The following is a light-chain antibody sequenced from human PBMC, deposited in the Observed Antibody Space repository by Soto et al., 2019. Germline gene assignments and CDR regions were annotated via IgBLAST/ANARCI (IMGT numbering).Light chain of an antibody. J-gene: IGKJ4*01. CDR2: AAS. CDR3: LQDYNYPLT. Sequence: VGDRVTITCRASQGIRNDLGWYQQKPGKAPKLLIYAASSLQSGVPSRFSGSGSGTDFTLTISSLQPEDFATYYCLQDYNYPLTFGGGTKVDIK. CDR1: QGIRND. V-gene: IGKV1-6*01.